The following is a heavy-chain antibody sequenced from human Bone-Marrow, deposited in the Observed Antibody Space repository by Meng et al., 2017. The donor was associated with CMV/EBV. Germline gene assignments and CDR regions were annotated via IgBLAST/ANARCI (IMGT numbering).Heavy chain of an antibody. V-gene: IGHV3-30*02. CDR2: IRYDGSNK. Sequence: GESLKIACAASGFTFSSYGMHWVRQAPGKGLEWVAFIRYDGSNKYYADSVKGRFIVSRDNSKNTLYLEMNSLRAEDTAVYYCAKDGEVPVGIFDSWGQGTLVTVSS. D-gene: IGHD1-14*01. CDR1: GFTFSSYG. CDR3: AKDGEVPVGIFDS. J-gene: IGHJ4*02.